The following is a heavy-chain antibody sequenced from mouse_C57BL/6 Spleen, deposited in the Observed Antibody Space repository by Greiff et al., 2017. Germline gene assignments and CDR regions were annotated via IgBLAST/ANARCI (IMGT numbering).Heavy chain of an antibody. CDR3: ASPSTMVTWKGFAY. Sequence: QVQLQQSGAELMKPGASVKLSCKATGYTFTGYWIEWVKQRPGHGLEWIGEILPGSGSTNYNEKFKGKATFTADPSSNTAYMQLSSLTTEDSAIYYCASPSTMVTWKGFAYWGQGTLVTVSA. CDR1: GYTFTGYW. J-gene: IGHJ3*01. CDR2: ILPGSGST. D-gene: IGHD2-2*01. V-gene: IGHV1-9*01.